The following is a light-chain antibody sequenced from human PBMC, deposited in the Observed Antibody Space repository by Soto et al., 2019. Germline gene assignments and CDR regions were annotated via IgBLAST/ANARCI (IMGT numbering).Light chain of an antibody. Sequence: EIVLTQSPGTLSLSPGERATLSCRASQSVSSSYLAWYQQKPGQAPRLLIYGASSRATGIPDRFSGSGSGTDFILTISRLEPEDFAVYYCQQYGSSQTWTFGQGTKVEIK. V-gene: IGKV3-20*01. CDR1: QSVSSSY. CDR2: GAS. CDR3: QQYGSSQTWT. J-gene: IGKJ1*01.